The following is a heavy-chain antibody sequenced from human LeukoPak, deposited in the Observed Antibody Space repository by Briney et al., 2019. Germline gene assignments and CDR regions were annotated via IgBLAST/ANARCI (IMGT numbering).Heavy chain of an antibody. Sequence: ASVKVSCKASGYTFTSYYMHWVRQAPGQGLGWMGIINPSGGSTSYAQKFQGRVTMTRDTSTSTVYMELSSLRSEDTAVYYCARDNGYSYGYDAFDIWGQGTMVTVSS. CDR3: ARDNGYSYGYDAFDI. D-gene: IGHD5-18*01. CDR2: INPSGGST. J-gene: IGHJ3*02. V-gene: IGHV1-46*01. CDR1: GYTFTSYY.